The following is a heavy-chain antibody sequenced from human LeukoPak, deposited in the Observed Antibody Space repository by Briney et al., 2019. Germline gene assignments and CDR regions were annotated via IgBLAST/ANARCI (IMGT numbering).Heavy chain of an antibody. D-gene: IGHD5-12*01. Sequence: GGSLRLSCAASGLTFSSYGMHWVRQAPGKGLEWVAVISYDGSNKYYADSVKGRFTISRDNSKNTLYLQMNSLRAEDTAVYYCAKGGSAGGFDDGGQGTLVTVSS. J-gene: IGHJ4*02. CDR2: ISYDGSNK. V-gene: IGHV3-30*18. CDR3: AKGGSAGGFDD. CDR1: GLTFSSYG.